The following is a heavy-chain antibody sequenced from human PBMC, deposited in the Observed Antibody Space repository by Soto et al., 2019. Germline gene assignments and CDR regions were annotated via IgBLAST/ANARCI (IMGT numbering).Heavy chain of an antibody. V-gene: IGHV4-59*01. D-gene: IGHD6-6*01. J-gene: IGHJ4*02. Sequence: PXATLSLTCTVSGGSISSSYWSWIRQPPGKGLEWIGYIYYSGSTNYNPSLKSRVTISVDTSKNQFSLKLSSVTAADTAVYYCARSPAARRGYFDYWGQGTLVTVSS. CDR1: GGSISSSY. CDR2: IYYSGST. CDR3: ARSPAARRGYFDY.